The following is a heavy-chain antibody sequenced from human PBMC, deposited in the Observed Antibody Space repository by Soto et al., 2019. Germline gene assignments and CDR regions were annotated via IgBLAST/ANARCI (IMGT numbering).Heavy chain of an antibody. Sequence: QVQLVQSGAEVKKPGSSVKVSCKASGGTFSSYAISWVRQAPGQGLEWMGGIIPISGTANYAQKFQGRVTITADESTSTAYMELSSLRSEDTAVYYCARSQGSSTSLAIYYYYYYGMDVWGQGNTVTVSS. D-gene: IGHD2-2*01. CDR3: ARSQGSSTSLAIYYYYYYGMDV. CDR2: IIPISGTA. CDR1: GGTFSSYA. J-gene: IGHJ6*02. V-gene: IGHV1-69*01.